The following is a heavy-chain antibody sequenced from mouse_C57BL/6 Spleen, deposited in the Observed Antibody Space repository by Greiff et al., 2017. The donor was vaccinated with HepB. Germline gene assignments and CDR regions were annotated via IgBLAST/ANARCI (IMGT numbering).Heavy chain of an antibody. CDR3: ARESGGAMDY. J-gene: IGHJ4*01. D-gene: IGHD4-1*01. Sequence: EVMLVESGGGLVKPGGSLKLSCAASGFTFSSYAMSWVRQTPEKRLEWVATISDGGSYTYYPDNVKGRFTISRDNAKNNLYLQMSHLKSEDTAMYYCARESGGAMDYWGQGTSVTVSS. CDR1: GFTFSSYA. V-gene: IGHV5-4*01. CDR2: ISDGGSYT.